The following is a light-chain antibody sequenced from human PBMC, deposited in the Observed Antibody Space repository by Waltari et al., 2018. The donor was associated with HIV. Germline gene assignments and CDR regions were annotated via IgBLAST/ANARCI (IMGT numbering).Light chain of an antibody. CDR2: RND. V-gene: IGLV10-54*01. CDR1: SDNVGYQG. Sequence: QAGLTQPPSVSKGLKQTATLTCAGNSDNVGYQGVAWLQQHQGHPPKLLTYRNDDRPSGASGIVSTARSGNTAVLAITDLRPEDETDYFCSAWDSSLGAWVFGGVTRLTVL. J-gene: IGLJ3*02. CDR3: SAWDSSLGAWV.